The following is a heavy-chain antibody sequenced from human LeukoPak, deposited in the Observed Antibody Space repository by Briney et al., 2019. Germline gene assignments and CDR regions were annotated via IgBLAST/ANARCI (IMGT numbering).Heavy chain of an antibody. D-gene: IGHD2-2*01. CDR3: ARAPEIVVVPAATYYYYYGMDV. J-gene: IGHJ6*02. CDR2: INPNSGGT. CDR1: GYTFTGYY. V-gene: IGHV1-2*02. Sequence: ASVKVSCKASGYTFTGYYMHWVRQAPGQGLGWMGWINPNSGGTNYAQKFQGRVTMTRDTSISTAYMELSRLRSDDTAVYYCARAPEIVVVPAATYYYYYGMDVWGQGTTVTVSS.